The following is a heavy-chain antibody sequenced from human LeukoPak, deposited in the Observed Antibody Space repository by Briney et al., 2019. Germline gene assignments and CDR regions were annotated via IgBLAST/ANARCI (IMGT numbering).Heavy chain of an antibody. Sequence: GGSLRLSCAASGFTFDDYGMSWVRQAPGKGLEWVSGINWNGGSTGYADSVKGRFTISRDNAENSLYLQMNSLRAEDTALYYCAREGAYGSGRYFDYWGQGTLVTVSS. D-gene: IGHD3-10*01. J-gene: IGHJ4*02. V-gene: IGHV3-20*04. CDR3: AREGAYGSGRYFDY. CDR2: INWNGGST. CDR1: GFTFDDYG.